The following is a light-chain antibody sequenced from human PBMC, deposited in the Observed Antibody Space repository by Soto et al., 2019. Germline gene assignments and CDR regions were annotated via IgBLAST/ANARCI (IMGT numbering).Light chain of an antibody. CDR3: RQHYAWPWT. Sequence: IVLTQSPATLSLSPGERVAVSCRASQSVSGYLDWFQEKPGQAPRLVLLRISTRAIGVPARFSGSGSETEFTLTISGLPSEHSGVYDCRQHYAWPWTCGQGTKV. CDR2: RIS. V-gene: IGKV3-15*01. CDR1: QSVSGY. J-gene: IGKJ1*01.